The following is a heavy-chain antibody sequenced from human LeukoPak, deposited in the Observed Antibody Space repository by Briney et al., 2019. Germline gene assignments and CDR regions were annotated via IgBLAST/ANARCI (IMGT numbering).Heavy chain of an antibody. Sequence: SETLSLTCTVSGGSISSGSYYWSWIRQPAGKGLEWIGRIYTSGSTNYNPSLKSRVTISVDTSKNQFSLKLSSVTAADTAVYYCARSGGWSEYFDYWGKGTLVTVSS. CDR2: IYTSGST. J-gene: IGHJ4*02. CDR3: ARSGGWSEYFDY. V-gene: IGHV4-61*02. D-gene: IGHD6-19*01. CDR1: GGSISSGSYY.